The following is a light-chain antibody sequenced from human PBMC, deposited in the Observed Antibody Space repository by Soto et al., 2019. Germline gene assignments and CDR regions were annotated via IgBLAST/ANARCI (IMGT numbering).Light chain of an antibody. CDR3: QQCVSIPPT. V-gene: IGKV1-39*01. CDR2: AAS. J-gene: IGKJ1*01. Sequence: DIEVTQTPYSLSASVGDRVTITCRASHSIDNYLSWYQQKPGKAPKLLIYAASNLQRGVSSRFSGSGSGTDFTLTIDSLQPDDFAIYYCQQCVSIPPTFGHGAKV. CDR1: HSIDNY.